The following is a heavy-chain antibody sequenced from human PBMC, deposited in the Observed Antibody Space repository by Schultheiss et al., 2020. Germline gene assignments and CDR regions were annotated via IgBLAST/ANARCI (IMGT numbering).Heavy chain of an antibody. CDR3: ARTVASVDY. V-gene: IGHV3-30-3*01. CDR1: GFTFSSYA. J-gene: IGHJ4*02. D-gene: IGHD4-11*01. CDR2: ISYDGSNK. Sequence: GGSLRLSCAASGFTFSSYAMHWVRQAPGKGLEWVAVISYDGSNKYYADSVKSRFTISRDNSKNTLYLQMNSLRAEDTAVYYCARTVASVDYWGQGTLVTVSS.